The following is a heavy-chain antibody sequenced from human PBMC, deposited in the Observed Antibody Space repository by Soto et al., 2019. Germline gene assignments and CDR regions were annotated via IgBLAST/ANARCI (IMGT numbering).Heavy chain of an antibody. CDR1: GYTFTGYY. CDR2: INPNSGGT. V-gene: IGHV1-2*04. J-gene: IGHJ4*02. D-gene: IGHD2-15*01. CDR3: ARDPPSPICSGGSCYSGTPRYYFDY. Sequence: QVQLVQSGAEVKKPGASVKVSCKASGYTFTGYYMHWVRQAPGQGLEWMGWINPNSGGTNYAQKFQGWVTMTRDTSISTAYMELSRLRSDDTAVYYCARDPPSPICSGGSCYSGTPRYYFDYWGQGTLVTVSS.